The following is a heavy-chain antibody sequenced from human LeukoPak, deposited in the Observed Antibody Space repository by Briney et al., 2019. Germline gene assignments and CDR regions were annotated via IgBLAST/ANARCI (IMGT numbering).Heavy chain of an antibody. J-gene: IGHJ4*02. Sequence: GGSLRLSCAASGFTFSSYGIHWVRQAPGKGLEWVAVISYDGSNKYYADSVKGRFTISRDNSKNTLYLQMDSLRAEDTAVYYCAKDVRWQLLPYYYFDYWGQGTLVTVSS. CDR2: ISYDGSNK. CDR3: AKDVRWQLLPYYYFDY. D-gene: IGHD2-15*01. CDR1: GFTFSSYG. V-gene: IGHV3-30*18.